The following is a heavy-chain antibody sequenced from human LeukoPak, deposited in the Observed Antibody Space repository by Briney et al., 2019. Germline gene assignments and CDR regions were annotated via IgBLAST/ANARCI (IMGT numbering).Heavy chain of an antibody. J-gene: IGHJ4*02. CDR1: GFTFSTYA. V-gene: IGHV3-64D*06. D-gene: IGHD6-13*01. CDR2: ISSNGGNA. Sequence: GGSLRLSCSASGFTFSTYAMHWVRQAPGKGLKYVSAISSNGGNAYYADSAKGRFTISRDNSKNTLYPQMASLRPEDTALYYCVKDTYSSSWAAFDYWGRGTLVAVSS. CDR3: VKDTYSSSWAAFDY.